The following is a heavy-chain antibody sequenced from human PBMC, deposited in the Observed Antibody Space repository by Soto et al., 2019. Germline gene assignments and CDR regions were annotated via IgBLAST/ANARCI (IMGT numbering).Heavy chain of an antibody. V-gene: IGHV4-39*01. CDR3: ARRGTGIAAAWPSSFDF. D-gene: IGHD6-13*01. J-gene: IGHJ3*01. CDR2: IYSSGST. CDR1: GGSISSSSYY. Sequence: SETLSLTCTVSGGSISSSSYYWGWIRQPPGKGREWIWSIYSSGSTYYNPSLKSRVTISVDTSKNQCSLWLQCEHAADTAVYCGARRGTGIAAAWPSSFDFWGHGTMVTVSS.